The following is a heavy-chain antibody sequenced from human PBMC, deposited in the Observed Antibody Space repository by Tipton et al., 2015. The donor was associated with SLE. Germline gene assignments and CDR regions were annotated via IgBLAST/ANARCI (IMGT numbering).Heavy chain of an antibody. CDR1: GDSINSYY. Sequence: TLSLTCSVSGDSINSYYWSWIRQTPGKGLEWIGYVSFNGITNYNPSLESRVSISLDRSRNQISLRLTSVTAADTAVYHCARQNGYSDGGFTYGAAVVGLLDSWGQGTLVTVSS. V-gene: IGHV4-59*01. J-gene: IGHJ4*02. CDR3: ARQNGYSDGGFTYGAAVVGLLDS. CDR2: VSFNGIT. D-gene: IGHD2-15*01.